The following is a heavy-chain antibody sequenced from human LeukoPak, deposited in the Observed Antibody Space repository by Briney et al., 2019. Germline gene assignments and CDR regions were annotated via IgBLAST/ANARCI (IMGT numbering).Heavy chain of an antibody. CDR1: GFTFSSYS. CDR2: ISSSSSYI. V-gene: IGHV3-21*01. Sequence: PGGSLRLSCAASGFTFSSYSMNWVRQAPGKGLERVSSISSSSSYIYYADSVKGRFTISRDSAKNSLYPQMNSLRAEDTAVYYCARGAPEGCSGGSCYSLGLTHLNCWGQGTLVTVSS. J-gene: IGHJ4*02. D-gene: IGHD2-15*01. CDR3: ARGAPEGCSGGSCYSLGLTHLNC.